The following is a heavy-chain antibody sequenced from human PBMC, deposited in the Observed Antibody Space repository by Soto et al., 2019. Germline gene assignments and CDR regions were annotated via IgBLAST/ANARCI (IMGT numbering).Heavy chain of an antibody. V-gene: IGHV1-3*01. D-gene: IGHD3-22*01. Sequence: GASVKVSCKASGYTFTGYAMHWVRQAPGQRLEWMGWINAGNGNTKYSQKFQGRVTITADESTSTAYMELSSLRSEDTAVYYCARDRRDYSSGYSRGFQHWGQGTLVTVSS. J-gene: IGHJ1*01. CDR2: INAGNGNT. CDR3: ARDRRDYSSGYSRGFQH. CDR1: GYTFTGYA.